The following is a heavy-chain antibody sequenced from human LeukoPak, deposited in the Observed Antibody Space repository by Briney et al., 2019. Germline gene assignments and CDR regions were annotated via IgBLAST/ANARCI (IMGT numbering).Heavy chain of an antibody. J-gene: IGHJ4*02. CDR1: GFTFSSYA. CDR3: AKGFILAFGSGTFDC. V-gene: IGHV3-23*01. CDR2: ISGSGGST. Sequence: GGSLRLSCAASGFTFSSYAMSWVRQAPGKGLEWVSAISGSGGSTYYADSVKGRFTISRDNSKNTLYLQMNSLRAEDTAVYYCAKGFILAFGSGTFDCWGQGTLVTVSS. D-gene: IGHD3-10*01.